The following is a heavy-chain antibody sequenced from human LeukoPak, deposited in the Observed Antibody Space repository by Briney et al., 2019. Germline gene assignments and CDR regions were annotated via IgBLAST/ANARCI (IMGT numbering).Heavy chain of an antibody. CDR3: ARDGGQRPSGFSTVGFDY. V-gene: IGHV3-53*01. Sequence: PGGSLRLSCAACGFTVSSSYMTWVRQAPDKGLEWVSVIYSGGSTYYADSVKGRFTISRDNSKNTLYLQMNSLRAEDTAVYYCARDGGQRPSGFSTVGFDYWGQGTLVTVPP. CDR1: GFTVSSSY. D-gene: IGHD3-22*01. CDR2: IYSGGST. J-gene: IGHJ4*02.